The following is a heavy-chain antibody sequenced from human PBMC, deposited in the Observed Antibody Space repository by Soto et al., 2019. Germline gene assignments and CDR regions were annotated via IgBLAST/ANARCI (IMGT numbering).Heavy chain of an antibody. CDR1: GGSISSYY. D-gene: IGHD3-16*01. Sequence: QVQLQESGPGLVKPSETLSLTCTVSGGSISSYYWSWIRQPPGKGLEWIGYIYYSGSTNYNPSLTSRVTISVDSSKSQSSLKLSSVTAADTAVYYCARSWGYYCDYWGQRTLVTVSS. V-gene: IGHV4-59*01. CDR3: ARSWGYYCDY. CDR2: IYYSGST. J-gene: IGHJ4*02.